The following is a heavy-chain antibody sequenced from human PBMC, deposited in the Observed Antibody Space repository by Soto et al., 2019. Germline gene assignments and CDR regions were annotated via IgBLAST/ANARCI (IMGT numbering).Heavy chain of an antibody. J-gene: IGHJ6*02. D-gene: IGHD1-26*01. CDR1: GGTFSSYA. CDR3: ASHSGSSPEGRYYYGMDV. CDR2: IIPIFGTA. Sequence: QVQLVQSGAEVKKPGSSVKVSCKASGGTFSSYAISWVRQAPGQGLEWMGGIIPIFGTADYAQKFQGRVTMTAAESPTTAYMGLSSLRSEDTAVYYCASHSGSSPEGRYYYGMDVWGQGTTVTVSS. V-gene: IGHV1-69*12.